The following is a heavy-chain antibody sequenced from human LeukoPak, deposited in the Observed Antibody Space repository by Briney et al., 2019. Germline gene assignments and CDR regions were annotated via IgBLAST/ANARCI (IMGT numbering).Heavy chain of an antibody. D-gene: IGHD6-6*01. V-gene: IGHV3-7*01. CDR2: IKQDGSEK. CDR1: GFTFSSYW. CDR3: AKGKQLVRTPPIY. J-gene: IGHJ4*02. Sequence: PGGSLRLSCAASGFTFSSYWMSWVRQAPGKGLEWVANIKQDGSEKYYVDSVKGRFTISRDNSKNTLYLQMNSLRAEDTAVYYCAKGKQLVRTPPIYWGQGTLVTVSS.